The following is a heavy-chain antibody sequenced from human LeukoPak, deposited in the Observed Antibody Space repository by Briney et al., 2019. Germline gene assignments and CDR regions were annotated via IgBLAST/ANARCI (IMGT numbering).Heavy chain of an antibody. CDR2: INNSGST. D-gene: IGHD1-26*01. CDR1: GGSFSGYF. CDR3: ARARGTVGIDY. J-gene: IGHJ4*02. V-gene: IGHV4-34*01. Sequence: SETLSLTCAVYGGSFSGYFWSWIRQPPGKGLEWIGEINNSGSTNCNPSLKSRVTVSVDTSKNQFSLKLTSVTAADTAVYYCARARGTVGIDYWGQGTLVTVSS.